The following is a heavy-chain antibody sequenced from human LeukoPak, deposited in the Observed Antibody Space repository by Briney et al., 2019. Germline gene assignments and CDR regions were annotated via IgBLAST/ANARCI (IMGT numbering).Heavy chain of an antibody. CDR3: AKDIVVVPAAIVAGALDI. D-gene: IGHD2-2*01. CDR1: GFTFSDYY. V-gene: IGHV3-11*01. CDR2: ISSSGSTI. Sequence: GGSLRLSCAASGFTFSDYYMSWIRQAPGERLEWVSYISSSGSTIYYADSVKGRFTISRDNAKNSLYLQMNSLRAEDTAVYYCAKDIVVVPAAIVAGALDIWGQGTMVTVSS. J-gene: IGHJ3*02.